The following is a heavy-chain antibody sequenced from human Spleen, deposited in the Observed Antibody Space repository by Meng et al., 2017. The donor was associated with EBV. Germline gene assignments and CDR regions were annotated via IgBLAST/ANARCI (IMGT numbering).Heavy chain of an antibody. V-gene: IGHV4-4*02. CDR1: GGSIDSGNW. CDR2: IYHSGST. D-gene: IGHD6-13*01. Sequence: HGNLQEAGPELREPSGTLSLICSVSGGSIDSGNWWNWVRQPPGKGLEWIGEIYHSGSTNYNPSLESRVTISVDKSKNQFSLKLSSVTAADTAVYYCARTYSSSIYYFDSWGPGTLVTVSS. J-gene: IGHJ4*02. CDR3: ARTYSSSIYYFDS.